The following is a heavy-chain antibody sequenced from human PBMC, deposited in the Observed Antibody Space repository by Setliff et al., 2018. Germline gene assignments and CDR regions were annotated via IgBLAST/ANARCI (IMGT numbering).Heavy chain of an antibody. CDR3: DLRVYYYVDV. D-gene: IGHD3-3*01. V-gene: IGHV7-4-1*02. Sequence: GASVKVSCKASGYTFSSYAMNWVRQAPGQGLEWMGWINTNTGNPTYAQDFTGRFVFSLDTSVSTAYLQISSLKAEDTAVYYYDLRVYYYVDVWGKGTTVTVSS. CDR1: GYTFSSYA. J-gene: IGHJ6*03. CDR2: INTNTGNP.